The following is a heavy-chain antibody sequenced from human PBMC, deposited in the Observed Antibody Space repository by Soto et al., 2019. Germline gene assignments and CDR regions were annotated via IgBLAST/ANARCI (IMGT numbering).Heavy chain of an antibody. V-gene: IGHV1-69*13. J-gene: IGHJ4*02. Sequence: GASVKVSCKASGGTFSSYAISWVRQAPGQGLEWMGGIIPIFGTANYAQKFQGRVTITADESTSTAYMELSSLRSEDTAVYYCATPPGRGYHYYDYWGQGXLVTVYS. CDR2: IIPIFGTA. CDR3: ATPPGRGYHYYDY. D-gene: IGHD3-16*02. CDR1: GGTFSSYA.